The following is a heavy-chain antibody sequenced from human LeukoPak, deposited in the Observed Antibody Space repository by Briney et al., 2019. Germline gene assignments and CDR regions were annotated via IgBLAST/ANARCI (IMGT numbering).Heavy chain of an antibody. D-gene: IGHD2-2*01. Sequence: PSETLSLTCTVSGGSISSGDYYWSWIRQPPGKGLEWVGYIYYSGSTYYNPSLKSRVTISVDTSKNQFSLKLSSVTAADTAVYYCASRLGYCSSTSCYSPVDYFDYWGQGTLVTVSS. CDR1: GGSISSGDYY. CDR3: ASRLGYCSSTSCYSPVDYFDY. V-gene: IGHV4-30-4*01. J-gene: IGHJ4*02. CDR2: IYYSGST.